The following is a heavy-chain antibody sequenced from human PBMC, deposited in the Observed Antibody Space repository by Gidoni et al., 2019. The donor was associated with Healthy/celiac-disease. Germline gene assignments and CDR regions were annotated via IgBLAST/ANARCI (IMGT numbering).Heavy chain of an antibody. J-gene: IGHJ6*02. CDR1: GYTFTSYA. CDR2: INAGNGNT. D-gene: IGHD3-3*01. V-gene: IGHV1-3*01. CDR3: ARVPPGIFGVVTPQFPLEGMDV. Sequence: QVQLVQSGAEVKKPGASVKVSCKASGYTFTSYAMHWVRQAPGQRLEWMGWINAGNGNTKYSQKFQGRVTITRDTSASTAYMELSSLRSEDTAVYYCARVPPGIFGVVTPQFPLEGMDVWGQGTTVTVSS.